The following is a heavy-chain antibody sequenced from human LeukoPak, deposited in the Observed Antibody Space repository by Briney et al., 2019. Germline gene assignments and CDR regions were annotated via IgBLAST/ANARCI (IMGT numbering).Heavy chain of an antibody. Sequence: ASMRVSCKTSGYTFTDYYMHWVRQAPGQGLEWMGWINPHSGGTNYAQKFQGWLTMARDTSISTAYMELSRLSSDDTAMYYCARAYRRAYDDAFDIWGQGTMVSVSS. CDR2: INPHSGGT. J-gene: IGHJ3*02. CDR1: GYTFTDYY. CDR3: ARAYRRAYDDAFDI. V-gene: IGHV1-2*04. D-gene: IGHD2-21*01.